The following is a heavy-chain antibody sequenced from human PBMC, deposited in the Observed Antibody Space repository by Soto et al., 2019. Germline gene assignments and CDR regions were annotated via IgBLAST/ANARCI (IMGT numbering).Heavy chain of an antibody. V-gene: IGHV3-23*01. CDR2: ISGSGGST. J-gene: IGHJ2*01. Sequence: EVQLLESGGGLVQPGGSLRLSCAASGFTFSSYAMSWVRQAPGKGLEWVSAISGSGGSTYYADSVKGRFTISRDNSKNTLYLQMNSLRAEDTAVYYCAKGVTYYYDSSGYWSHWYFDLWGRGTLVTVSS. CDR3: AKGVTYYYDSSGYWSHWYFDL. D-gene: IGHD3-22*01. CDR1: GFTFSSYA.